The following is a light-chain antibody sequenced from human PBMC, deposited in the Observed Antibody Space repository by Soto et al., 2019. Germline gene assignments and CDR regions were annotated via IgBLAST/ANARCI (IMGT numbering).Light chain of an antibody. CDR2: EVS. Sequence: ALAQPASVSGSPGQSLTISCTGTSSDVGGSNYVSWYQQHPGKAPKLIIYEVSNRPSGVSDRFSGSKSGNTASLAISGLQAEDEADYYCSSYTSSITLRYVFGAGTKVTVL. J-gene: IGLJ1*01. CDR1: SSDVGGSNY. CDR3: SSYTSSITLRYV. V-gene: IGLV2-14*01.